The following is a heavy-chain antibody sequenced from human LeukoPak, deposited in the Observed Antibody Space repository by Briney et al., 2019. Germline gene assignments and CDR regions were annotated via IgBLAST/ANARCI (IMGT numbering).Heavy chain of an antibody. V-gene: IGHV3-30-3*01. J-gene: IGHJ1*01. D-gene: IGHD6-13*01. Sequence: PGGSLRLSCAASGFTFSTYAMHWVRQAPGKGLEWVAVISYDGSNKYYADSVKGRFTISRDSSKNTLYPQMDSLRTEDTAVFYCARDPYTYSSSWYGYFQYWGQGTLVTVST. CDR1: GFTFSTYA. CDR2: ISYDGSNK. CDR3: ARDPYTYSSSWYGYFQY.